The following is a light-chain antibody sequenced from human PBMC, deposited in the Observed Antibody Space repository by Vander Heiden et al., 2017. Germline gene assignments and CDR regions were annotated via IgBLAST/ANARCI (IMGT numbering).Light chain of an antibody. CDR2: DNT. CDR3: AAWDDRLNSRV. V-gene: IGLV1-47*02. J-gene: IGLJ3*02. Sequence: QSLLTQPPSASGTPGQRVTISCSGSNSNIEFNFVYWYQQLPGTAPKLLIYDNTHRPSGVPDRFSCSKSGTSASLAISGLRSEDEAHYYCAAWDDRLNSRVFGGGTKLTVL. CDR1: NSNIEFNF.